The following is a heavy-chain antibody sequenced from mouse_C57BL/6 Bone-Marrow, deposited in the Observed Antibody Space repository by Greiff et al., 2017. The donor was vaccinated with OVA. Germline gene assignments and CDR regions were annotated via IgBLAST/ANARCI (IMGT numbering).Heavy chain of an antibody. CDR1: GFSLSTSGMG. V-gene: IGHV8-12*01. Sequence: QVTLKESGPGILQSSQTLSLTCSFSGFSLSTSGMGVSWIRQPSGKGLEWLAHIYWDDDKRYNPSLKSRLTISKDTSRNQVFLKITSVDTADTATYYCARREDYGSSPYWYFDVWGTGTTVTVSS. D-gene: IGHD1-1*01. CDR3: ARREDYGSSPYWYFDV. J-gene: IGHJ1*03. CDR2: IYWDDDK.